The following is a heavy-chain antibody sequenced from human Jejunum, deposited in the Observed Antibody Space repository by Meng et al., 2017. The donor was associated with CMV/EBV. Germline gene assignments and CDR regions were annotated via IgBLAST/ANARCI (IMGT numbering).Heavy chain of an antibody. D-gene: IGHD2-15*01. V-gene: IGHV1-69*05. Sequence: AIIWVRQAPGQGLEWMGTIVPIYDTTHYAQKFESRVTITTDPSTTTVYMELGSLRSDDTAVYYCAREGDIVFPSTIISYHYAMDVWGQGTTVTVSS. CDR2: IVPIYDTT. CDR3: AREGDIVFPSTIISYHYAMDV. J-gene: IGHJ6*02. CDR1: A.